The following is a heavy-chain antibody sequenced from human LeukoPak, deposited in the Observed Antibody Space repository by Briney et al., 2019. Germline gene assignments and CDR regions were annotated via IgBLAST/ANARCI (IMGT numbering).Heavy chain of an antibody. CDR2: ISGSGGST. Sequence: GGSLRLSCAASGFTFSSYAMSWVRQAPGKGLEWVAAISGSGGSTYYADSVKGRFTISRDNFKNTLYLQMNSLRAEDTAVYYCARVVGTVYFNWFDPWGQGTLVTVSS. V-gene: IGHV3-23*01. D-gene: IGHD1-14*01. CDR3: ARVVGTVYFNWFDP. CDR1: GFTFSSYA. J-gene: IGHJ5*02.